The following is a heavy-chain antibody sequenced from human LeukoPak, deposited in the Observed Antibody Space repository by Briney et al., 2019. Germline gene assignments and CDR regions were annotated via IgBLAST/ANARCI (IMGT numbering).Heavy chain of an antibody. Sequence: ASVKVSCKASGYTFTDYYMHWVRQAPGQGLEWMGWINPNSGGTNYAQKFQGRVTMTRDTSISTAYMELSRLRSDDTAVYYCARVLISGYSSGWYPNFDYWGQGTLVTVSS. J-gene: IGHJ4*02. V-gene: IGHV1-2*02. CDR3: ARVLISGYSSGWYPNFDY. CDR1: GYTFTDYY. D-gene: IGHD6-19*01. CDR2: INPNSGGT.